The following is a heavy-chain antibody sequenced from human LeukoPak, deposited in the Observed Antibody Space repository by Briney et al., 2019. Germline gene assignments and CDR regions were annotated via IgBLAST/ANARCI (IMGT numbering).Heavy chain of an antibody. CDR3: ARFLREWEVQTYCFDY. CDR2: ISSSGWTM. V-gene: IGHV3-48*03. D-gene: IGHD1-26*01. Sequence: GGSLRLSCTASGFSFGDYDMNWVRQAPGKGLEWLAYISSSGWTMYYADSVQGRFTISRDNAKNSVDLQLNSLRVEDTGVYFCARFLREWEVQTYCFDYWGQGIRVTVSS. CDR1: GFSFGDYD. J-gene: IGHJ4*02.